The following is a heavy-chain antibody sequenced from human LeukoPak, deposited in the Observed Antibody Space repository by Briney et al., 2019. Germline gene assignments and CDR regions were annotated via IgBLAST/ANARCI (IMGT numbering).Heavy chain of an antibody. CDR2: IYTSGST. Sequence: SETLSLTCTDSGGSISSYYWSWIRQPAGKGLEWIGRIYTSGSTNYNPSLKSRVTMSVDTSKNQFSLKLSSVTAADTAVYYCARDVPYYDLKDLDHYYYYMDVWGKGTTVTVSS. CDR1: GGSISSYY. J-gene: IGHJ6*03. CDR3: ARDVPYYDLKDLDHYYYYMDV. V-gene: IGHV4-4*07. D-gene: IGHD3-3*01.